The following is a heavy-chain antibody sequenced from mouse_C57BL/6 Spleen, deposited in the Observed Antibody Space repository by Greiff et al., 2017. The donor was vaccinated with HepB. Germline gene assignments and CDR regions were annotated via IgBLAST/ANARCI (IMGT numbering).Heavy chain of an antibody. J-gene: IGHJ2*01. V-gene: IGHV1-69*01. Sequence: QVQLQQPGAELVMPGASVKLSCKASGYTFTSYWMHWVKQRPGQGLEWIGEIDPSDSYTNYNQKFKGKSTLTVDKSSSTAYMQLSSLTSEDSAVYYCARSGYYASYYFDYWGQGTTLTVSS. CDR1: GYTFTSYW. CDR3: ARSGYYASYYFDY. CDR2: IDPSDSYT. D-gene: IGHD2-3*01.